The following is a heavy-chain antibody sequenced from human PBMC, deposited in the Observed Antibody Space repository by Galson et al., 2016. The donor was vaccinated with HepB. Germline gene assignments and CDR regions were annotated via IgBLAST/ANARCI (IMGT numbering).Heavy chain of an antibody. CDR2: IYYSGST. D-gene: IGHD5-12*01. CDR3: ARDQWLRGYYYYGMDV. Sequence: SETLSLTCTVSGGSISSYYWSWIRQPPGKGLEWIGYIYYSGSTNYNPSLKSRVTISVDTSKNQFSLKLSSVTAADTAVYYCARDQWLRGYYYYGMDVRGQGTTVTVSS. V-gene: IGHV4-59*01. J-gene: IGHJ6*02. CDR1: GGSISSYY.